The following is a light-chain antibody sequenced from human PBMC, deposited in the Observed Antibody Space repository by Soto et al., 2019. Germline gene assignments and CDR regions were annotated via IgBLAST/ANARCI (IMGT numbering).Light chain of an antibody. CDR2: GAS. V-gene: IGKV3-15*01. CDR3: KQYNGWPWT. CDR1: QTIGQK. J-gene: IGKJ1*01. Sequence: LLLSQSPDTLSVTPGERITLSCRATQTIGQKLAWYLQSPGQAPSLLMYGASTRATDIPARFSGSVSGTEFTLTITGLQSEDFAVYYCKQYNGWPWTFGQGTKVDIK.